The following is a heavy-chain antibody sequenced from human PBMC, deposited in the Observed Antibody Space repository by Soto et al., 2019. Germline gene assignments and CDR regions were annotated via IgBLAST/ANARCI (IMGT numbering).Heavy chain of an antibody. D-gene: IGHD2-8*01. J-gene: IGHJ5*02. CDR3: ARDGETSLEAYCTNGVCFQWPDP. CDR2: ISGSTSYK. V-gene: IGHV3-21*01. CDR1: GFTFSSYS. Sequence: GGSLRLSCAASGFTFSSYSMSWVRQAPGKGLEWVSSISGSTSYKYYADSVKGRFTISRDNAKSSLFLQMNSLRAEDTAVYYCARDGETSLEAYCTNGVCFQWPDPWRQGT.